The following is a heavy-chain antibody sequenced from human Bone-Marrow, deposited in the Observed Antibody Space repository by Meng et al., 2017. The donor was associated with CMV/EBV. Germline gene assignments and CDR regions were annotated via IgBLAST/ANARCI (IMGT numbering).Heavy chain of an antibody. Sequence: GESLKISCTASGFTFGDYALSWVRQAPGKGLEWVGFIRSKAYGGTTEYAASVKGRFTISRDDSKSIAYLQMNSLKTEDTAVYYCTILPYSSSRSFDYWGQGTLVTVSS. CDR1: GFTFGDYA. J-gene: IGHJ4*02. V-gene: IGHV3-49*04. D-gene: IGHD6-6*01. CDR2: IRSKAYGGTT. CDR3: TILPYSSSRSFDY.